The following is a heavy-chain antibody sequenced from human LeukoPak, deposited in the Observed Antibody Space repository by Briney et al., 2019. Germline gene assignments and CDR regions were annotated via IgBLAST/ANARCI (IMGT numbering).Heavy chain of an antibody. CDR2: ISGSGGST. J-gene: IGHJ3*02. CDR1: GFTFSSYG. CDR3: AKDRKWGYCSSTSCYLGAFDI. D-gene: IGHD2-2*01. Sequence: AGGSLRLSCAASGFTFSSYGMSWVRQAPGKGLEWVSAISGSGGSTYYADSVKGRFTISRDNSKNTLYLQMNSLRAEDTAVYYCAKDRKWGYCSSTSCYLGAFDIWGQGTMVTVSS. V-gene: IGHV3-23*01.